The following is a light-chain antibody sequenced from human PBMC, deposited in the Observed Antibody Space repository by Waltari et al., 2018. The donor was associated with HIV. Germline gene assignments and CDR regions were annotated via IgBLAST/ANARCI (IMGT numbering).Light chain of an antibody. CDR3: CSYAGSSTPFV. V-gene: IGLV2-23*02. CDR2: EVS. Sequence: TISCTGTSSDVGSYNLVSWYQQYPGKVPKLMIYEVSKRPSGVSNRFPGSKSGNTASLTISGLQAEDEADYYCCSYAGSSTPFVFGTATKVTVL. CDR1: SSDVGSYNL. J-gene: IGLJ1*01.